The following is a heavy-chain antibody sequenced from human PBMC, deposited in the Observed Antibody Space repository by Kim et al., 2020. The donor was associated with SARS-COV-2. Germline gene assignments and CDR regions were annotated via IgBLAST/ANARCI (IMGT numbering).Heavy chain of an antibody. CDR3: AGGYCSGGSCHSYNWFDP. D-gene: IGHD2-15*01. J-gene: IGHJ5*02. Sequence: SETLSLTCTASSGSISSSSYYWGWIRQPPGKGLEWIGSIYYIGSTYYNPSLESRATISVDTSKKQFFLKLSSVTAADTAMYFCAGGYCSGGSCHSYNWFDPWGQGTLVTVSS. CDR2: IYYIGST. CDR1: SGSISSSSYY. V-gene: IGHV4-39*01.